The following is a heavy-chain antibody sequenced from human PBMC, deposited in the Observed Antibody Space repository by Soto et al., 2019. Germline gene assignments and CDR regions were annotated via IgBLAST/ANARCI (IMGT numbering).Heavy chain of an antibody. CDR3: AREREGASQVDY. Sequence: PGGSLRLSCAASGFTFSSYSMNWVRQAPGKGLEWVSSISSSSSYIYYADSVKGRFTISRDNAKNSLYLQMNSLRAEDTAVYYCAREREGASQVDYWGQGTLVTVSS. J-gene: IGHJ4*02. CDR1: GFTFSSYS. V-gene: IGHV3-21*01. D-gene: IGHD1-26*01. CDR2: ISSSSSYI.